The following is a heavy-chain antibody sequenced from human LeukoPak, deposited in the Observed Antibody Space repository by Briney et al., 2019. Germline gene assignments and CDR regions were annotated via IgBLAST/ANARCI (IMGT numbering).Heavy chain of an antibody. J-gene: IGHJ4*02. CDR3: ARDKGCCSGGSCYWDY. V-gene: IGHV3-30*03. Sequence: PGRSLRLSCAASGFTFSSYGMHWVRQAPGKGLEWVAVISYDGSNKYYADSVKGRFTISRDNAKNSLYLQMNSLRAEDTAVYYCARDKGCCSGGSCYWDYWGQGTLVTVSS. CDR1: GFTFSSYG. CDR2: ISYDGSNK. D-gene: IGHD2-15*01.